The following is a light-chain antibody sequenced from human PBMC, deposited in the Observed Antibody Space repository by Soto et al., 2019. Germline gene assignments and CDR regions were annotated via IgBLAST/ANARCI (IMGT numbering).Light chain of an antibody. CDR1: HDIGTY. CDR2: DTS. V-gene: IGKV1-33*01. J-gene: IGKJ4*01. CDR3: QQLDSVPLT. Sequence: DVQMTQSPSSLSASVGDRVTITCQASHDIGTYLNWYQHKPGKAPKLLIFDTSHLATGVPARFSGSGSDTYFTFTITNLQPEDFAVYYCQQLDSVPLTFGGGTHVEI.